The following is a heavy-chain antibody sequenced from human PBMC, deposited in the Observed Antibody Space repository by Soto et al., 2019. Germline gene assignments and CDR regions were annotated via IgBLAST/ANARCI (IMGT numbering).Heavy chain of an antibody. CDR3: VRRHVSATGIDWFDP. J-gene: IGHJ5*02. D-gene: IGHD6-13*01. CDR1: GYTFTSYG. Sequence: QVQLVQSGTEVKKPGASVKVSCKASGYTFTSYGIHWVRQAPGQRLEWMGWINAANGDTKYSPKFQGRVTITRDTSASTAYMELSSLRSEDTAVYYCVRRHVSATGIDWFDPWGQRPLVTASS. V-gene: IGHV1-3*01. CDR2: INAANGDT.